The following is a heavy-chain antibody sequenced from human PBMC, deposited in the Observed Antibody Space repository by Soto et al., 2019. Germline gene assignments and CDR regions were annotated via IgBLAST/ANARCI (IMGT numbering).Heavy chain of an antibody. CDR1: GGSLSRGGYS. D-gene: IGHD3-10*01. CDR3: ARVSPEYYGSGSYGRDGYYCYGKAV. CDR2: IYHSGST. J-gene: IGHJ6*02. V-gene: IGHV4-30-2*01. Sequence: SQTRRLTCSVSGGSLSRGGYSWSWILQPTGKGLEWIGYIYHSGSTYYNPSLKSRVTISVDRSKNQFSLKLSSVTAADTAVYHCARVSPEYYGSGSYGRDGYYCYGKAVRSQRTTVT.